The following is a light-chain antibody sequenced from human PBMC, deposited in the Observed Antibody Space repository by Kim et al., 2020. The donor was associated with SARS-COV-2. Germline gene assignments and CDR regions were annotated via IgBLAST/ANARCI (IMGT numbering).Light chain of an antibody. CDR1: QSVSSSY. J-gene: IGKJ2*01. Sequence: QGESATLSCRASQSVSSSYLAWYQKRPGQAPRLLIYGATSRATGIPDRFSGSGSGTDFTLTISRLEPEDFAVYYCQQYGSSPLYTFGQGTKLEI. CDR3: QQYGSSPLYT. V-gene: IGKV3-20*01. CDR2: GAT.